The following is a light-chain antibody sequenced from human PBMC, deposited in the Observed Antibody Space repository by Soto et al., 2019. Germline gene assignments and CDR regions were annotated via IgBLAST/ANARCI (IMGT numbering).Light chain of an antibody. CDR1: SSDVGGYNY. V-gene: IGLV2-14*01. J-gene: IGLJ2*01. Sequence: QSALTQPASVSGSPGQWITISCTGTSSDVGGYNYVSWYQQQPGKAPKLMIYDVSNRPSGVSNRFSGSRSGNTASLTISGLQAEDEADYYCSSYTSSSTVVFGGGTKLTVL. CDR2: DVS. CDR3: SSYTSSSTVV.